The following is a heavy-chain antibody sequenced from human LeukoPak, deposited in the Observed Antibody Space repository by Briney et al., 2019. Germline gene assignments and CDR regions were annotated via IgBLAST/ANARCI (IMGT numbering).Heavy chain of an antibody. J-gene: IGHJ2*01. CDR1: GFTFSSYA. CDR3: AKGHYDILTGYAFRDFWYFDL. D-gene: IGHD3-9*01. Sequence: PGGSLRLSCAASGFTFSSYAMSWVRQAPGKGLEWVSAISGSGGSTYYADSVKGRFTISRDNSKNTLYLQMNSLRAEDTAVYCCAKGHYDILTGYAFRDFWYFDLWGRGTLVTVSS. V-gene: IGHV3-23*01. CDR2: ISGSGGST.